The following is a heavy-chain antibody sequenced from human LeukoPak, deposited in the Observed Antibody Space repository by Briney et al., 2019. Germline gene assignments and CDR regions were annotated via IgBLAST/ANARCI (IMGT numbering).Heavy chain of an antibody. CDR2: IYPGDSDT. CDR1: GYSFTSYW. J-gene: IGHJ4*02. Sequence: GESLKISCKGSGYSFTSYWIGWERQMPGKGLEWMGIIYPGDSDTRYSPSFQGQVTISADKSISTAYLQWSSLKASDTAMYYCARRYCSGGSCHLSYFDYWGQGTLVTVSS. V-gene: IGHV5-51*01. D-gene: IGHD2-15*01. CDR3: ARRYCSGGSCHLSYFDY.